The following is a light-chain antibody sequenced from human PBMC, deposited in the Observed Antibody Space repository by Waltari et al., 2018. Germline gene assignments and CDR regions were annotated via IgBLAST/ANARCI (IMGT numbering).Light chain of an antibody. CDR2: CAS. Sequence: EIVMTQSPATLSVSPGERAILSCRASQSVSSNLAWYQQKPGQAPRLLIYCASTRAAGIPARFSGSGSDTEFTLTINTLQSEDFAVYYCQHYDVWRTFGQGTKVEIK. CDR3: QHYDVWRT. J-gene: IGKJ1*01. CDR1: QSVSSN. V-gene: IGKV3-15*01.